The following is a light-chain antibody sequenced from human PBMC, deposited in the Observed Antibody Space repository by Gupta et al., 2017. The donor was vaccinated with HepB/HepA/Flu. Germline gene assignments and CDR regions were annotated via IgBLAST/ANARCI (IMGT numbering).Light chain of an antibody. CDR1: QSVFDTVNNKKY. CDR3: QQQNSCPSA. CDR2: WAS. J-gene: IGKJ3*01. Sequence: DIVMTQSPDSLAVSLGERATINCKSSQSVFDTVNNKKYLVWYQQKPGQPPKLLINWASSREYGVPDSFSGRGYGTDFTLTISSRQAEDVAVYYCQQQNSCPSAFGHGTXVDIK. V-gene: IGKV4-1*01.